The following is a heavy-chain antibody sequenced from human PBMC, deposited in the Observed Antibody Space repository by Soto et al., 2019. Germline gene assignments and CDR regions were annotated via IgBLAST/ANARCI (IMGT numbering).Heavy chain of an antibody. D-gene: IGHD3-16*02. CDR1: VFPLPGAISF. CDR2: ISNSETT. CDR3: ARGGLHLGEFSLGQFDS. Sequence: QVQLQGSGPRLVKPSEALSLSCTVSVFPLPGAISFCCWFGHPPGRPWGCLGCISNSETTNSNPSLKSRLTLSLDTSRNQFSLRLNSVTAADTAVYFCARGGLHLGEFSLGQFDSWGQGTLVNVSS. V-gene: IGHV4-61*01. J-gene: IGHJ4*02.